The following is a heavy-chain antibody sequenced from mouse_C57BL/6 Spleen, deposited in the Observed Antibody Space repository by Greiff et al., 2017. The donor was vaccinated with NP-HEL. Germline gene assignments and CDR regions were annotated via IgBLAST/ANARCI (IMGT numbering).Heavy chain of an antibody. V-gene: IGHV1-81*01. CDR1: GYTFTSYG. CDR3: ARRGHLGLRDDAMDD. J-gene: IGHJ4*01. Sequence: QVQLQQSGAELARPGASVKLSCKASGYTFTSYGISWVKQRTGQGLEWIGEIYPRSGNTYYNEKFKGKATLTADKSSSTAYMELRSLTSEDSAVYFCARRGHLGLRDDAMDDWGQGTSVTVSS. D-gene: IGHD3-1*01. CDR2: IYPRSGNT.